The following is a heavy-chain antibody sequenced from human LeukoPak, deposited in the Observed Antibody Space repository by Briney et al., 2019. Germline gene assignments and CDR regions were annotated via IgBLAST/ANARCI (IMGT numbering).Heavy chain of an antibody. CDR2: TSGSGGST. D-gene: IGHD6-19*01. Sequence: GGSLRLSCAASGFTFSSYAMSWVRQAPGKGLEWVSATSGSGGSTYYADSVKGRFTISRDNAKNSLYLQMNSLRAEDTAVYYCAEGGSGWPWGQGTLVTVSS. CDR1: GFTFSSYA. V-gene: IGHV3-23*01. J-gene: IGHJ5*02. CDR3: AEGGSGWP.